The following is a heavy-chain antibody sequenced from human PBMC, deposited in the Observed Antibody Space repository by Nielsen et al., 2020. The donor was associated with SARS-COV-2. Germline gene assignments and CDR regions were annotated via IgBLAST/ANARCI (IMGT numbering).Heavy chain of an antibody. CDR2: IKQDGSER. CDR1: GLIFNTYW. D-gene: IGHD5-12*01. Sequence: GGSLRLSCAASGLIFNTYWMSWVRQTPGKGLEWVANIKQDGSERYYVDSVKGRFTISRDDVKNSLYLQMNSLRAEDTAMYYCVRVSGSAWYFDYWGQGTLVTVSS. V-gene: IGHV3-7*03. CDR3: VRVSGSAWYFDY. J-gene: IGHJ4*02.